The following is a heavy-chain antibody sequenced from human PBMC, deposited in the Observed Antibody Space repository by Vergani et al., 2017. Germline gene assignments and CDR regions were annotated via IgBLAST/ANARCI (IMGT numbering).Heavy chain of an antibody. D-gene: IGHD3-22*01. V-gene: IGHV1-69*01. J-gene: IGHJ4*02. CDR2: IILIFGTA. CDR3: ATEAYYYDSSGYYFDY. CDR1: GGTFSSYA. Sequence: QVQLVQSGAEVKKPGSSVKVSCKASGGTFSSYAISWVRQAPGQGLEWMGGIILIFGTANYAQKFQGRVTITADESTSTAYMELSSLRSEDTAVYYCATEAYYYDSSGYYFDYWGQGTLVTVSS.